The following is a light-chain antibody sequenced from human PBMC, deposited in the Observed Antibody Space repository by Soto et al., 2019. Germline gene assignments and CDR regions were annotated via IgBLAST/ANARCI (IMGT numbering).Light chain of an antibody. J-gene: IGKJ5*01. CDR2: GAS. CDR3: QQYNNWPIT. CDR1: QSVSSY. V-gene: IGKV3D-15*01. Sequence: IVLTQSPATLSLSPGERATLSCRASQSVSSYLVWYQQKPGQAPRLLIYGASSRATGIPDRFSGSGSGTDFTLTISSLQSEDFAVYYCQQYNNWPITFGQGARLEIK.